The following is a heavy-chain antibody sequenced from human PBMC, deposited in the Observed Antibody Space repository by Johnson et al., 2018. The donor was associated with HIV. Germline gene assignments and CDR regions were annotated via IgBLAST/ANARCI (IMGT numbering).Heavy chain of an antibody. Sequence: QLVESGGGLVQPGRSLRLSCAASGFTFDDYAMHWVRQAPGKGLEWVSGISWNSGSTYYADSVKGRFTISRDNSKNTLYLQMNSLRAEDTAVYYCAKDNYYYDSSGYYPDAFDIWGQGTMVTVSS. CDR1: GFTFDDYA. D-gene: IGHD3-22*01. CDR3: AKDNYYYDSSGYYPDAFDI. V-gene: IGHV3-9*01. CDR2: ISWNSGST. J-gene: IGHJ3*02.